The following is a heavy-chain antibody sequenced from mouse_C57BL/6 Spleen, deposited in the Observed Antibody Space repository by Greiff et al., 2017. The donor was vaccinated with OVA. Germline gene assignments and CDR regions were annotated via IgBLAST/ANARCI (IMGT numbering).Heavy chain of an antibody. D-gene: IGHD1-1*01. CDR1: GYTFTDYN. CDR3: ARPLYCSSYGNYALDY. Sequence: EVQLQQSGPELVKPGASVKIPCKASGYTFTDYNMDWVKQSHGKSLEWIGDINPNNGGTIYNQKFKGKATLTVDKSSSTAYMELRSLTSEDTAVYYCARPLYCSSYGNYALDYWGQGTSVTVSS. CDR2: INPNNGGT. J-gene: IGHJ4*01. V-gene: IGHV1-18*01.